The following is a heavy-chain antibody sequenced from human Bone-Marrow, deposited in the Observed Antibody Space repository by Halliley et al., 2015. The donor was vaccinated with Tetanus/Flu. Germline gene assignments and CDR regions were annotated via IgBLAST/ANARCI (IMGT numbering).Heavy chain of an antibody. J-gene: IGHJ3*02. CDR1: GFTFDNYA. Sequence: SLRLSCVASGFTFDNYAMSWVRQAPGKGLEWVSYIRGGGCCASYADAVKGRLTISRDNSKNTLYLQMSSLRADDTAVYYCAKSSSTDGNDAFDIWGQGRAVPVSS. V-gene: IGHV3-23*01. CDR3: AKSSSTDGNDAFDI. CDR2: IRGGGCCA.